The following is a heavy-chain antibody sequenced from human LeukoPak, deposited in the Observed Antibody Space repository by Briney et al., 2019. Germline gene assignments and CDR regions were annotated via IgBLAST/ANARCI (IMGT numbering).Heavy chain of an antibody. CDR1: GGSISSSSYY. J-gene: IGHJ3*02. D-gene: IGHD5-24*01. Sequence: SETLSLTCTVSGGSISSSSYYWGWIRQPPGKGLEWIGSIYYSGSTYYNPPLKSRVTISVDTSKNQFSLKLSSVTAADTAVYYCALLPREVATILHAFDTWGQGTMVTVSS. CDR3: ALLPREVATILHAFDT. CDR2: IYYSGST. V-gene: IGHV4-39*01.